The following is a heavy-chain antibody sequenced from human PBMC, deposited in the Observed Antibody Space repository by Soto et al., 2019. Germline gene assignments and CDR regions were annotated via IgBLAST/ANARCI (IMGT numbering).Heavy chain of an antibody. CDR1: GFTFSSYA. CDR2: ISGSGVNT. D-gene: IGHD3-10*01. V-gene: IGHV3-23*01. J-gene: IGHJ4*02. CDR3: AKVGSGSYSAHY. Sequence: PGGSLRLSCAASGFTFSSYAINWVRQAPGKGLEWVSVISGSGVNTHYADSVKGRFTISSDNSKNTLYLQINSLRADDTAVYYCAKVGSGSYSAHYWGQGTLVTVSS.